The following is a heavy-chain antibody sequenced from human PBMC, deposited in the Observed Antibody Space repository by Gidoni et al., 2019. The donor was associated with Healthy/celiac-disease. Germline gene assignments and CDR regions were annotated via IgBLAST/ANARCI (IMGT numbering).Heavy chain of an antibody. Sequence: QVQPVQSGAEVKKPGASVKVSCKASGYTFPSYDINWVRQATGQGLEWMGWMNPNSGNTGYAQKFQGIVTMTRNTSISTAYMELSSLRSEDTAVYYCARGTDYGGYLYYYYGMDVWGQGTTVTVSS. J-gene: IGHJ6*02. CDR1: GYTFPSYD. CDR2: MNPNSGNT. D-gene: IGHD4-17*01. CDR3: ARGTDYGGYLYYYYGMDV. V-gene: IGHV1-8*01.